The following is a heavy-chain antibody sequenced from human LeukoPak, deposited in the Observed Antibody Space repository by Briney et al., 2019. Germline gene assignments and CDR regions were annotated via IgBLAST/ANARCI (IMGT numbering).Heavy chain of an antibody. V-gene: IGHV4-39*01. Sequence: SETLSLTCTVSGGSISSSSNYWGWIRQPPGKGLEWIGSIYYGGSTYHSPSLKSRVIMSVDTSKKQFSLRLSSVTAADTAVYYCARHVVGDNWFDPWGQGTLVTVSS. CDR3: ARHVVGDNWFDP. CDR2: IYYGGST. D-gene: IGHD4-17*01. J-gene: IGHJ5*02. CDR1: GGSISSSSNY.